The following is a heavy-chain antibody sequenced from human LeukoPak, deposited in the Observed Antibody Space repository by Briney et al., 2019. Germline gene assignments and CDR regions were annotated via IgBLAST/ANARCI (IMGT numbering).Heavy chain of an antibody. CDR3: VKGGQNYDFWRFDY. V-gene: IGHV3-23*01. CDR1: GFRFSSYA. CDR2: ISGSGGST. J-gene: IGHJ4*02. D-gene: IGHD3-3*01. Sequence: GGSLRLSCGASGFRFSSYAMSWVRQAPGKGLEWVSSISGSGGSTYYTDSVKGRFAISRDNSKSPLYLQMNSLGTDDTALYYCVKGGQNYDFWRFDYWGQGTLVTASS.